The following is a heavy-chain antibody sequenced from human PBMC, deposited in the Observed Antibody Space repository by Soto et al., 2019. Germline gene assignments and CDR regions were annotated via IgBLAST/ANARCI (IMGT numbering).Heavy chain of an antibody. CDR1: GYSFTNYW. V-gene: IGHV5-51*01. Sequence: GESLKISCKGSGYSFTNYWIGWVRQMPGKGLEWMGIIYPGDSDTRNSPPFQGQVTFSADKSITTAYLQWSSLKASDTAIYYCARLDDGFDIWGRGTMVTVSS. CDR2: IYPGDSDT. J-gene: IGHJ3*02. CDR3: ARLDDGFDI. D-gene: IGHD1-1*01.